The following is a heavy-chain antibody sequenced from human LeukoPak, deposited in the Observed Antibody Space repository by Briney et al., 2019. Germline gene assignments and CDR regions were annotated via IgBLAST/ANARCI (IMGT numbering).Heavy chain of an antibody. CDR2: IIPIFGTA. CDR3: ATDSSSNYNYYYYYMDV. Sequence: ASVKVSCKASGGTFSSYAISWVRQAPGQGLEWMGGIIPIFGTANYAQKFQGRVTMTEDTSTDTAYMELSSLRSEDTAVYYCATDSSSNYNYYYYYMDVWGKGTTVTVSS. J-gene: IGHJ6*03. CDR1: GGTFSSYA. V-gene: IGHV1-69*06. D-gene: IGHD6-6*01.